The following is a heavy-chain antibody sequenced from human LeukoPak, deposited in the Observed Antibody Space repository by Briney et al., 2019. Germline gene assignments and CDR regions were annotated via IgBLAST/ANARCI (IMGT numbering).Heavy chain of an antibody. CDR2: IGGTGETI. D-gene: IGHD1-26*01. J-gene: IGHJ4*02. Sequence: GGSLRLSCVASGFDFNTYEMTWVRQAPGKGLEGVSYIGGTGETIYYADSVKGRFTVSRDNAKNSVYLQMNSLRAEDTAVYYCARDAPYLVGATYFDYWGQGTLVTVSS. CDR1: GFDFNTYE. CDR3: ARDAPYLVGATYFDY. V-gene: IGHV3-48*03.